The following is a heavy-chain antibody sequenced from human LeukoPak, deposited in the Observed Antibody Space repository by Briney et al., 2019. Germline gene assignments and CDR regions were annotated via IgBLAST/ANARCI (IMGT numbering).Heavy chain of an antibody. J-gene: IGHJ4*02. CDR3: ARGAKSETYCPY. Sequence: ASVKVSCKASRYTLTGYYIHWVRQAPGQGLEWMGWINPNSGGINYAQKFQGRVTMTRDTSISTSYMDLRGLRSDDTAVYYCARGAKSETYCPYWGQGTLVIVSS. D-gene: IGHD1-26*01. CDR1: RYTLTGYY. CDR2: INPNSGGI. V-gene: IGHV1-2*02.